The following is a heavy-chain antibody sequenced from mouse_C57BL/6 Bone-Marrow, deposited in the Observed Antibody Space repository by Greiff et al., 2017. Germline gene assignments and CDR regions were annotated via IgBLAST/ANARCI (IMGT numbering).Heavy chain of an antibody. V-gene: IGHV14-4*01. J-gene: IGHJ2*01. CDR2: IDPENGDT. D-gene: IGHD4-1*01. Sequence: VQLQQSGAELVRPGASVKLSCTASGFNIKDDYMHWVKQRPEQGLEWIGWIDPENGDTEYASKFQGKATITADTSSNTAYLQLSSLTSEDTAVDYCTTGWDPSWGQGTTLTVSS. CDR3: TTGWDPS. CDR1: GFNIKDDY.